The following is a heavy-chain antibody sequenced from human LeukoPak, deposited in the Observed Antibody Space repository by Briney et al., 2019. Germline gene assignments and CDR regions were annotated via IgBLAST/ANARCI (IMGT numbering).Heavy chain of an antibody. Sequence: GESLKIPCKGSGYSFSTYWIGWVRQMPGKGLEWMGIIYPGDSDTRYSPSFQGQVTISADKSISTVYLQWSSLKASDTAMYYCARQEGGVSYYGPFDYWGQGTLVTVSS. V-gene: IGHV5-51*01. CDR2: IYPGDSDT. J-gene: IGHJ4*02. D-gene: IGHD1-26*01. CDR1: GYSFSTYW. CDR3: ARQEGGVSYYGPFDY.